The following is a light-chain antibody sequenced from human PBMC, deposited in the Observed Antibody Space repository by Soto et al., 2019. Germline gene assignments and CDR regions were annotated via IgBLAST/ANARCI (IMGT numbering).Light chain of an antibody. Sequence: EIVLTQSPATLSLSPGERATLSCRASQSVSSYLAWYQQKPGQAPRLLIYGASNRATGIPARFSGSGSGTDFTLTISSLEPEDFAVYYCQQRSNWPPGLTFGGGPKVDIK. CDR1: QSVSSY. CDR2: GAS. V-gene: IGKV3-11*01. J-gene: IGKJ4*01. CDR3: QQRSNWPPGLT.